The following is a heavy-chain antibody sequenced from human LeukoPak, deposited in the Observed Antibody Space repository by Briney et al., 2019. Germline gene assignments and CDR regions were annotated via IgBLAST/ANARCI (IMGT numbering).Heavy chain of an antibody. J-gene: IGHJ6*03. CDR3: ARHGVGATLEHYYYYMDV. CDR2: IYYSGST. D-gene: IGHD1-26*01. V-gene: IGHV4-59*08. Sequence: PSETLSLTCTVSGGSISSYYWSWIRQPPGKGLEWIGYIYYSGSTNYNPSLKSRVTISVDTSKNQFSLKLSSVTAADTAVYYCARHGVGATLEHYYYYMDVWGKGTTVTVSS. CDR1: GGSISSYY.